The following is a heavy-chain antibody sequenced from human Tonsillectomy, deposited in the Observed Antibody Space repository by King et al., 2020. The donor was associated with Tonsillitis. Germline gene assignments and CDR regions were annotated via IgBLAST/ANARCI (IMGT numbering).Heavy chain of an antibody. Sequence: VQLVESGGGLVQPGGSLRLSCAASGFTFSSYWMSWVRQAPGKGLEWVANIKQDGSEKYYVDSVKGRFTISRDNAKNSLYLQMNSLRAEDTAVYYCARGGGGSYYLWDRIWGQGTLVTVSS. CDR1: GFTFSSYW. CDR2: IKQDGSEK. V-gene: IGHV3-7*03. CDR3: ARGGGGSYYLWDRI. J-gene: IGHJ4*02. D-gene: IGHD1-26*01.